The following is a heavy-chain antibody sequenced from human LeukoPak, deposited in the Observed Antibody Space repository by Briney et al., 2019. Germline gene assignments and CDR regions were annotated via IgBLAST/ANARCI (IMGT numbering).Heavy chain of an antibody. J-gene: IGHJ3*02. CDR3: AVFPGIVGGTPLRNDAFDI. V-gene: IGHV1-2*02. D-gene: IGHD1-26*01. CDR1: GYTFTDYY. Sequence: ASVKVSCKASGYTFTDYYMHWVRQAPGQGLKWMGWINPNSGGTNYTQKFQGRVTMTRDTSISTAYMDLSRLRSDDTAVYYCAVFPGIVGGTPLRNDAFDIWGQGTMVTVSS. CDR2: INPNSGGT.